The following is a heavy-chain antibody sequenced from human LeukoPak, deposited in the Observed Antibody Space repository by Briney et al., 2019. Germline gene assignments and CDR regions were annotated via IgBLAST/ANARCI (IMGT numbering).Heavy chain of an antibody. J-gene: IGHJ4*02. Sequence: SETLSLTCTVSGGSISSYYWSWIRQPPGKGLEWIGYIYYSGSTNYNPSLKSRVTISVDTSKNQFSLKLSSVTAADTAVYYCARGYCSGSSCQVDYWGQGALVTVSS. CDR2: IYYSGST. CDR3: ARGYCSGSSCQVDY. D-gene: IGHD2-15*01. CDR1: GGSISSYY. V-gene: IGHV4-59*01.